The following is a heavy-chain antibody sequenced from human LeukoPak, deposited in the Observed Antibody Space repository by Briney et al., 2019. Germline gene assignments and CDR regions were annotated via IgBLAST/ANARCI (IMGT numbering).Heavy chain of an antibody. V-gene: IGHV6-1*01. CDR2: TYYRSKWYN. D-gene: IGHD2-15*01. CDR3: ARVRSPLRYFDL. J-gene: IGHJ2*01. CDR1: GDSVSSTSAA. Sequence: SQTFSLTCAISGDSVSSTSAAWNWIRQSPSRGLEWLGRTYYRSKWYNEYAVSVKSRITINPDTSKNQFSLQLNSVTPEDTAVYYCARVRSPLRYFDLWGRGTLVTVSS.